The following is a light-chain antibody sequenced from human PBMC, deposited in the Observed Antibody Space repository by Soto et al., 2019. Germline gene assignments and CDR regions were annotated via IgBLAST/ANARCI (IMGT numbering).Light chain of an antibody. CDR3: QQLHSYPIT. CDR2: GAS. V-gene: IGKV1-12*01. Sequence: DIQMTQSPSSVSASVGDRVTITCRASQGISSWLAWYQQKPGKAPKLLIYGASTLQSGVPSRFRGSESGAVFTLTISSLQPEDFATYYCQQLHSYPITFGQGTRLEI. CDR1: QGISSW. J-gene: IGKJ5*01.